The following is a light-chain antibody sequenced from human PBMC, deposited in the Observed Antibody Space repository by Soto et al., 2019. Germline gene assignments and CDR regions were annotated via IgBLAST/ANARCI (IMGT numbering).Light chain of an antibody. CDR2: DVS. CDR3: SSYTSSSTRV. CDR1: SSDVGGYNY. V-gene: IGLV2-14*01. Sequence: QSALTQPASVSGSPGQSITISCTGTSSDVGGYNYVSWYQQHPGKAPELMIYDVSSRPSGVSNRFSGSKSGNTASLTISGRQAEDEADYYCSSYTSSSTRVFGGGTQLTVL. J-gene: IGLJ2*01.